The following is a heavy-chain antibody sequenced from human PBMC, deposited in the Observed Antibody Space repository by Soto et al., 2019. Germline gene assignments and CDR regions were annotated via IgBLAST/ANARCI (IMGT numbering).Heavy chain of an antibody. CDR2: IYYSGST. D-gene: IGHD6-13*01. CDR3: ARAPSAAGISPPDY. V-gene: IGHV4-59*01. Sequence: QVQLQESGPGLVKPSETLSLTCTVSGGPISSYYWSWIRQPPGKGLEWIGYIYYSGSTNYNPSLKSRVTISVDTSKNQFSLKLSSVTAADTAVYYCARAPSAAGISPPDYWGQGTLVTVSS. CDR1: GGPISSYY. J-gene: IGHJ4*02.